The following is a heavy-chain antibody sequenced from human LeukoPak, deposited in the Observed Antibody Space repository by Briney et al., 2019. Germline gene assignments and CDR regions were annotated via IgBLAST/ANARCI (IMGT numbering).Heavy chain of an antibody. CDR1: GFSFSNAW. D-gene: IGHD5-24*01. Sequence: GGSLRLSCAASGFSFSNAWMNWVRQAPGKGLEWIGRIKIGTTDYVAPVKDRFIISRDDSKNTLYVQMNSQKTEDTAVYYCTIAPHNPEMPLDYWGQGTLVTVSS. J-gene: IGHJ4*02. CDR3: TIAPHNPEMPLDY. CDR2: IKIGTT. V-gene: IGHV3-15*01.